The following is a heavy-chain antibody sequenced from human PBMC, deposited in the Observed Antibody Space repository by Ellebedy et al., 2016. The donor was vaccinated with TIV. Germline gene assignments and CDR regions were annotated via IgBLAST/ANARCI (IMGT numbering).Heavy chain of an antibody. CDR1: GFTFSTYA. V-gene: IGHV3-30*01. Sequence: PGGSLRLSCAASGFTFSTYAMHWVRQAPGQGLEWVALVSYGGNDAYYAASVKGRFTISRDNSKSTLDLQMNSLRPEDTAIYYCARDQCSVDDHYYYGMDVWGQGTMVTVSS. CDR3: ARDQCSVDDHYYYGMDV. D-gene: IGHD2-15*01. J-gene: IGHJ6*02. CDR2: VSYGGNDA.